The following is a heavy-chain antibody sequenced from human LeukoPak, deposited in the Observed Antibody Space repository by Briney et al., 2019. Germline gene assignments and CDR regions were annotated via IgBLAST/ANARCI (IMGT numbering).Heavy chain of an antibody. CDR1: GGTFSSYA. CDR3: ARGRIGVVAATPDY. J-gene: IGHJ4*02. D-gene: IGHD2-15*01. V-gene: IGHV1-69*13. Sequence: ASVKVSCKASGGTFSSYAISWVRQAPGQGLEWMGGIIPIFGTANYAQKFQGRVTITADESTSTAYMELSSLRSEDTAVYYCARGRIGVVAATPDYWGQGTLVTVSS. CDR2: IIPIFGTA.